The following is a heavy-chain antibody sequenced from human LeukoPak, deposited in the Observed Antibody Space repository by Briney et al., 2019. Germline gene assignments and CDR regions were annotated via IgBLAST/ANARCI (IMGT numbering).Heavy chain of an antibody. CDR3: ARAGAVAGPDY. CDR1: AYSLSSGYY. CDR2: IYHSGST. Sequence: SETLSLTCAVSAYSLSSGYYWGWIRPPPGKGLEWIGSIYHSGSTYYSPSLKSRVTISVDTSKNQFSLKLTSVTAADTAVYYCARAGAVAGPDYWGQGTLVTVSS. D-gene: IGHD6-19*01. V-gene: IGHV4-38-2*01. J-gene: IGHJ4*02.